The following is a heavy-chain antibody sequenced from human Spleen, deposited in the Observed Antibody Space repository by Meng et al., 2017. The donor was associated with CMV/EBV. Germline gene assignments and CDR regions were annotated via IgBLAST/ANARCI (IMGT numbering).Heavy chain of an antibody. V-gene: IGHV4-59*01. CDR3: AGLYETYYNSWFDP. CDR1: GGSITSYY. J-gene: IGHJ5*02. CDR2: VYYTGSA. Sequence: GSLRLSCTVSGGSITSYYWNWIRQTPGKGLEWIGYVYYTGSANYNPSLKGRVTMSVDRSKNQFSLKLRSVTAADTAIYYCAGLYETYYNSWFDPWGQGRLVTVSS. D-gene: IGHD3-22*01.